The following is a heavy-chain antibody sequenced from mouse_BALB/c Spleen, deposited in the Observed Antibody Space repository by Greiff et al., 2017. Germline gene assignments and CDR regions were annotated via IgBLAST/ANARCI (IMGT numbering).Heavy chain of an antibody. V-gene: IGHV1-12*01. CDR2: IYPGNGDT. CDR3: ARGGGYYVDAY. D-gene: IGHD2-3*01. Sequence: QVQLQQPGAELVKPGASVKMSCKASGYTFTSYNMHWVKQTPGQGLEWIGAIYPGNGDTSYNQKFKGKATLTADKSSSTAYMQLSSLTSEDSAVYYCARGGGYYVDAYWGQGTLVTVSA. J-gene: IGHJ3*01. CDR1: GYTFTSYN.